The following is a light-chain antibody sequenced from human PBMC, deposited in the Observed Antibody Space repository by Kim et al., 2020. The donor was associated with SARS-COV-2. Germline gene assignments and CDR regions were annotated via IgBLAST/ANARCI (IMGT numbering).Light chain of an antibody. V-gene: IGLV3-19*01. J-gene: IGLJ2*01. Sequence: SELPQDPAVSVALGQTVRITCQGDSLRSYYASWYQQKPGQAPVLVIYGKNNRPSGIPDRFSGSSSGNTASLTITGAQAEDEADYYCNSRDSSGKDVVFGGGTQLTVL. CDR1: SLRSYY. CDR2: GKN. CDR3: NSRDSSGKDVV.